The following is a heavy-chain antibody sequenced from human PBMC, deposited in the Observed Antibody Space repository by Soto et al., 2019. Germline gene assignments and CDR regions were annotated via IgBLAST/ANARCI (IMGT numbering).Heavy chain of an antibody. Sequence: PGESLKISCKGSGYSFTSYWIGWVRQMPGKGLEWMGIIYPGDSDTRYSPSFQGQVTISADKSISTAYLQWSSLKASDTAMYYCTAVAGPITPPSDHYYYGMDVWGQGTTVTVSS. D-gene: IGHD6-19*01. V-gene: IGHV5-51*01. CDR1: GYSFTSYW. J-gene: IGHJ6*02. CDR2: IYPGDSDT. CDR3: TAVAGPITPPSDHYYYGMDV.